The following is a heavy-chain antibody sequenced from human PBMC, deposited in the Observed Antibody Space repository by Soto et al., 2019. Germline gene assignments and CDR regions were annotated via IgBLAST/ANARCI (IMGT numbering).Heavy chain of an antibody. CDR3: ARDKSGTYSIDY. J-gene: IGHJ4*02. CDR2: INTANANT. Sequence: ASVKVSCKASGYTFSTIYIHWLRQAPGQRLEWMGWINTANANTQYSQTFQGRVTITRDTSASTAYMELSSLRSEDTAVYYCARDKSGTYSIDYWGQGTLVTVSS. V-gene: IGHV1-3*04. D-gene: IGHD1-26*01. CDR1: GYTFSTIY.